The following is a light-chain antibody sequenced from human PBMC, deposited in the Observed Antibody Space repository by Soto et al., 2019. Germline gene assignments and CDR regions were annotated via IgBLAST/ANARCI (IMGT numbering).Light chain of an antibody. J-gene: IGLJ2*01. CDR2: RNN. CDR3: AAWDDSLSGYVV. CDR1: SSNIGTNA. Sequence: QSVLTRPPSASGTPGQRVTISCSGCSSNIGTNAVNWYQQLPGTAPKLLIYRNNQRPSGVPDRFSGSKSGTSASLAISGLRSEDEADYYCAAWDDSLSGYVVFGGGTKVTVL. V-gene: IGLV1-47*01.